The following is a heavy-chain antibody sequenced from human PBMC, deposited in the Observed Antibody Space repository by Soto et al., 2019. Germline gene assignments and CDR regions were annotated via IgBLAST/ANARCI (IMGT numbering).Heavy chain of an antibody. CDR2: ISSSGQYI. Sequence: PGGSLRLACECSVFSFSDYSINWVRQAPGKGLEWVSFISSSGQYIKYADSVKGRFTISRDNAKNSVHLQMNSLRVEDTAVYYCARGARYDTLTGYLWGQGTRVTVSS. CDR1: VFSFSDYS. V-gene: IGHV3-21*06. D-gene: IGHD3-9*01. CDR3: ARGARYDTLTGYL. J-gene: IGHJ5*02.